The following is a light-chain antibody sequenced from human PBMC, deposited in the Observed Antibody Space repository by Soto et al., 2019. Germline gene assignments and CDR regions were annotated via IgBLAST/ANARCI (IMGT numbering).Light chain of an antibody. Sequence: QSVLTQPASVSGSPGQSITISCTGTSNDVGLYNYVSWYQQHPGKAPKLMIYDVTERPSGVSNRFSGSKSGNTASLTISGLRAEDEGDYYCSSYTISTTYVFGTGTKLTVL. CDR1: SNDVGLYNY. V-gene: IGLV2-14*03. J-gene: IGLJ1*01. CDR2: DVT. CDR3: SSYTISTTYV.